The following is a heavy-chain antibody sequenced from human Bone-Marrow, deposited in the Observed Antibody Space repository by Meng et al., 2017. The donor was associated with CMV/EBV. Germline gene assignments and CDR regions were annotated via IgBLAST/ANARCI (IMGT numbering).Heavy chain of an antibody. CDR3: AGGVRGAMQGAFDI. Sequence: GGSLRLSCAASGFTFRSFSMHWVRQAPGKGLEWVAFISYDGSNKYYTDSVKGRFTISRDNSKNTLYLQMNSLRAKDTVGYYCAGGVRGAMQGAFDIWGQGTRVTGSS. D-gene: IGHD3-10*01. CDR2: ISYDGSNK. J-gene: IGHJ3*02. CDR1: GFTFRSFS. V-gene: IGHV3-30*14.